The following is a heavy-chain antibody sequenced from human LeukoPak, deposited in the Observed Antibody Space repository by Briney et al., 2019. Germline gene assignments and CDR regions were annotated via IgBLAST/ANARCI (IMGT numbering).Heavy chain of an antibody. CDR1: GYTFTSYG. CDR3: ARDLDRSGYYYGMDV. J-gene: IGHJ6*02. Sequence: ASVKVSCKASGYTFTSYGISWVRQAPGQGLEWMGWISAYNGNTNYAQKLQDRVTMTTDTSTSTAYMELRSLRSDDTAVYYCARDLDRSGYYYGMDVWGQGTTVNVSS. V-gene: IGHV1-18*01. CDR2: ISAYNGNT. D-gene: IGHD3-10*01.